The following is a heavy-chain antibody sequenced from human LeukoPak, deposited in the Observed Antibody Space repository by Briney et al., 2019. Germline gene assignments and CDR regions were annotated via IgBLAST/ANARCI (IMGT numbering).Heavy chain of an antibody. D-gene: IGHD6-13*01. CDR3: ARMKGAAAATFEY. CDR2: FHNSGTS. CDR1: DDSISDYY. J-gene: IGHJ4*02. Sequence: SETLSLTCTVSDDSISDYYRGWIRQPPGKGLEWIGYFHNSGTSTYNPSLKSRVTISADTSKNQFSLKLNSLTTADTAVYYCARMKGAAAATFEYWGQGSLVTVSS. V-gene: IGHV4-59*01.